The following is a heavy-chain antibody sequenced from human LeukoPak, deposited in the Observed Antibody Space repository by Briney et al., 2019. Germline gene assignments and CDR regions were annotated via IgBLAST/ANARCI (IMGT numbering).Heavy chain of an antibody. J-gene: IGHJ4*02. D-gene: IGHD3-3*01. CDR2: ISSSSSTI. CDR1: GFTFSSYS. Sequence: GGSLRLSCAASGFTFSSYSMNWVRQAPGKGLEWVSYISSSSSTIDYADSVKGRFTISRDNAKNSLYLQMNSLRAEDTAVYYCARYGSFWSGYITDYWGQGTLVTVSS. V-gene: IGHV3-48*04. CDR3: ARYGSFWSGYITDY.